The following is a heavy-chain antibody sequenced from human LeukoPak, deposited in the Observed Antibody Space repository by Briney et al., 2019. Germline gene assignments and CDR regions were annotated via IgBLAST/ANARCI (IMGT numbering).Heavy chain of an antibody. Sequence: ASVKVSCKASGYTFTSYYMHWVRQAPGQGLEWMGIINPSGGSTSYAQRFQGRVTMTRDTSTSTVYMELSSLRSEDTAVYYCARAESSITIFGVADFDYWGQGTLGTVSS. V-gene: IGHV1-46*03. CDR3: ARAESSITIFGVADFDY. J-gene: IGHJ4*02. D-gene: IGHD3-3*01. CDR2: INPSGGST. CDR1: GYTFTSYY.